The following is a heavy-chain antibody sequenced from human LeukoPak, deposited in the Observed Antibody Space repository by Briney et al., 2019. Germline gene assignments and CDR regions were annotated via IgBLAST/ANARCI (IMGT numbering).Heavy chain of an antibody. D-gene: IGHD1-14*01. CDR1: GVSISSYY. Sequence: PSETLSLTCTVSGVSISSYYWSWIRQPPGKGLEWIGYIYYSGSTNYNPSLKSRVTISVDTSKNQFSLKLSSVTAADTAVYYCARGRNRNDYWGQGTLVTVSS. V-gene: IGHV4-59*01. CDR3: ARGRNRNDY. CDR2: IYYSGST. J-gene: IGHJ4*02.